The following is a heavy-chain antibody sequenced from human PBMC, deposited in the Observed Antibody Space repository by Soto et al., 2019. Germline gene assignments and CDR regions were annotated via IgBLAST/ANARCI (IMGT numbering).Heavy chain of an antibody. CDR2: IIPIFGTA. D-gene: IGHD3-22*01. CDR3: ARSLNYYDSSGYLVPFDY. CDR1: GGTFSSYA. J-gene: IGHJ4*02. Sequence: SVKVSCKASGGTFSSYAISWVRQAPGQGLEWMGGIIPIFGTANYAQKFQGRVTITADESTSTAYMELSSLRSEDTAVYYCARSLNYYDSSGYLVPFDYWGQGTLVTVSS. V-gene: IGHV1-69*13.